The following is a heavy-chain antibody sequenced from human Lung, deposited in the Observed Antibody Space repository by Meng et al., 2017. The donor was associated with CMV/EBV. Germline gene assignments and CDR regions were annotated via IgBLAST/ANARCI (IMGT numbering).Heavy chain of an antibody. Sequence: GEXXKISCKGSGYSFTSYWIGWVRQMPGKGLEWMGIIYPGDSDTRYSPSFQGQVTISADKSISTAYLQWSSLKASDTAMYYCARLKNYYDSSGYLNDAFDILXQGTXVTVSS. J-gene: IGHJ3*02. CDR1: GYSFTSYW. CDR3: ARLKNYYDSSGYLNDAFDI. D-gene: IGHD3-22*01. V-gene: IGHV5-51*01. CDR2: IYPGDSDT.